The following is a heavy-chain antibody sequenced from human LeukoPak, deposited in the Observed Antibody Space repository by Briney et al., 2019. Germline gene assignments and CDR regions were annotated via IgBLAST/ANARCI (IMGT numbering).Heavy chain of an antibody. CDR1: GFIFTNYS. J-gene: IGHJ3*02. V-gene: IGHV3-21*01. CDR3: ARDDVTTNGGVIADSRLFDI. CDR2: ISGGSTYI. Sequence: PGGSLRLSCAASGFIFTNYSLNWVRQAPGKGLEWISSISGGSTYIYYADSVRGRFTISRDNAKNSLYLQMNSLRGEDTALYYCARDDVTTNGGVIADSRLFDIWGQGTMVTVSS. D-gene: IGHD2-8*02.